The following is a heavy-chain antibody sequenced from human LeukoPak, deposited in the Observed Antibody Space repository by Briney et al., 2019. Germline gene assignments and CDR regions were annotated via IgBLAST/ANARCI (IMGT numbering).Heavy chain of an antibody. D-gene: IGHD2-2*01. CDR3: ARADCSGSTCYLRHSWFDP. J-gene: IGHJ5*02. CDR2: SSTSSRYI. Sequence: GGSLRLSCAASGFTLSTFDMNWVRQAPGKRLEWVSSSSTSSRYIYYRDSVKGRFTISRDDAKNSLYLQMNSLTVEDTAVYYCARADCSGSTCYLRHSWFDPWGQGTLVTVSS. CDR1: GFTLSTFD. V-gene: IGHV3-21*06.